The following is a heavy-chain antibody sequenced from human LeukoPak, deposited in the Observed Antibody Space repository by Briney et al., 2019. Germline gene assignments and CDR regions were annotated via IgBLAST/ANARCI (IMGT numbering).Heavy chain of an antibody. Sequence: GGSLRLSCAASGFTFSSYGMHWVRQAPGKGLEWVAVIWYDGSNKYYADSVKGRFTISRDNSKNTLYLQMNSLRAEDTAVYYCARDRYYYDSSGYYYLFDYWGQGTLVTVSS. CDR3: ARDRYYYDSSGYYYLFDY. CDR2: IWYDGSNK. CDR1: GFTFSSYG. J-gene: IGHJ4*02. V-gene: IGHV3-30*19. D-gene: IGHD3-22*01.